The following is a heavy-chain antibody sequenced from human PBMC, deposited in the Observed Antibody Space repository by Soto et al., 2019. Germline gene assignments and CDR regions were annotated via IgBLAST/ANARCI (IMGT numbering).Heavy chain of an antibody. CDR2: IYYSGST. V-gene: IGHV4-39*02. Sequence: PSGTLSLTCTVSGGSISSSSYYWGWIRQPPGKGLEWIGSIYYSGSTYYNPSLKSRVTISVDTSKNQFSLKLSSVTAADTAVYYCARDEGYSSSYPIYYFDYWGQGTLVTVSS. CDR3: ARDEGYSSSYPIYYFDY. J-gene: IGHJ4*02. CDR1: GGSISSSSYY. D-gene: IGHD6-6*01.